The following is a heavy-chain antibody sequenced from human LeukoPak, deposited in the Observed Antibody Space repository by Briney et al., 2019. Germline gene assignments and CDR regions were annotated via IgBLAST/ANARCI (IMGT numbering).Heavy chain of an antibody. D-gene: IGHD6-13*01. CDR2: IRYDGSNK. V-gene: IGHV3-30*02. CDR3: AKPPGEQQLSRYYYYYMDV. CDR1: GFTFSSYG. Sequence: GGSLRLSCAASGFTFSSYGMHWVRQAPGKGLEWVAFIRYDGSNKYYADSVKGRFTISRDNSKNTLYLQMNSLRAEDTAVYYCAKPPGEQQLSRYYYYYMDVWGKGTTVTVSS. J-gene: IGHJ6*03.